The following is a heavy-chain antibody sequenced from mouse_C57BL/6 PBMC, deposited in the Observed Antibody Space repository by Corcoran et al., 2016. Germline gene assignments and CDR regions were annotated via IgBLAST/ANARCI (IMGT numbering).Heavy chain of an antibody. D-gene: IGHD1-1*01. Sequence: QIQLVQSGPELKKPGETVKISCKASGYTFTTYGMSWVKQAPGKGLKWMGWINTYSGVPTYADDFKGRFAFSLETSASTAYLQINNLKNEDSATECCASSTVVLLNWGQGTLVTVSA. CDR1: GYTFTTYG. CDR3: ASSTVVLLN. CDR2: INTYSGVP. J-gene: IGHJ3*01. V-gene: IGHV9-3*01.